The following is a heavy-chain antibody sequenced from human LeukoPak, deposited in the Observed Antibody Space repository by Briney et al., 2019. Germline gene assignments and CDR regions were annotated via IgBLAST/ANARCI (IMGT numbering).Heavy chain of an antibody. Sequence: GGSLRLSCAASGFTFSTFAMSWVRQAPGKGLEWVSAISASDTSTYYADSVKGRFTISRDNSKNTLYLQMNSLRAEGTAVYYCAKARATIYYFDCWGQGTLVTVSS. D-gene: IGHD5-12*01. CDR3: AKARATIYYFDC. V-gene: IGHV3-23*01. CDR1: GFTFSTFA. CDR2: ISASDTST. J-gene: IGHJ4*02.